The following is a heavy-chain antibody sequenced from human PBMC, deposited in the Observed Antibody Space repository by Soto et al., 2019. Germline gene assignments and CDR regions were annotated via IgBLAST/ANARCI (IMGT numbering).Heavy chain of an antibody. CDR1: GFTFSNYA. V-gene: IGHV3-23*01. Sequence: ESLRLSFAASGFTFSNYAMTWVRQAPGKGLEWVSSITGTGGSTYYADSVKGRFTISRDNSKNTLYLQMNSLRAEDTAVYYCAKDRGITQIVVTVLLDSWGQGTLVTVSS. J-gene: IGHJ4*02. CDR2: ITGTGGST. CDR3: AKDRGITQIVVTVLLDS. D-gene: IGHD3-22*01.